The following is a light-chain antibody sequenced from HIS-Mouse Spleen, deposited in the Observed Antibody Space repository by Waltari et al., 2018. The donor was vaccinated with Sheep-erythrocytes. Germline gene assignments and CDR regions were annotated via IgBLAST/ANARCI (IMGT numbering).Light chain of an antibody. V-gene: IGKV1-6*01. Sequence: AIQMTQPPSSLSASVGERVTTTCRADQGIGNDLAWYQQKPGKVPKPLIYAASSLQSGFPSRFSGSGSGTEFTLTISSLQPEDFATYYCLQDYSYPHTFGQGTKLEIK. CDR3: LQDYSYPHT. CDR1: QGIGND. CDR2: AAS. J-gene: IGKJ2*01.